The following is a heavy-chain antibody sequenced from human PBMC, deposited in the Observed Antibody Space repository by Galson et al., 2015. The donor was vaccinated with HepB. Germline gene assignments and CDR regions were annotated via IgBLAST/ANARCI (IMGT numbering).Heavy chain of an antibody. Sequence: PALVKPTQTLTLTCTFSGFSLSTSGVGVGWIRQPPGKALEWLALIYWDDDKRYSPSLKSRLTITKDTSKNQVVLTMTNMDPVDTATYYCAHLLRWVKTFDYWGQGTLVTVSS. CDR3: AHLLRWVKTFDY. CDR1: GFSLSTSGVG. V-gene: IGHV2-5*02. CDR2: IYWDDDK. J-gene: IGHJ4*02. D-gene: IGHD3-22*01.